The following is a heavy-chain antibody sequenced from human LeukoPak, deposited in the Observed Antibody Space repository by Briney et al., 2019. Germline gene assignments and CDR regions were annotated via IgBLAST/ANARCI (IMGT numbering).Heavy chain of an antibody. CDR1: EFTFSTYS. Sequence: GGSLRLSCAASEFTFSTYSFNWVRQAPGKGLEWISYISGNSGAIYYADSVKGRFTISRDNAKNTLSLQLNSLRAEDTAVYYCANGGGYSVIYAFDIWGQGTMVTVSS. D-gene: IGHD5/OR15-5a*01. CDR3: ANGGGYSVIYAFDI. CDR2: ISGNSGAI. V-gene: IGHV3-48*04. J-gene: IGHJ3*02.